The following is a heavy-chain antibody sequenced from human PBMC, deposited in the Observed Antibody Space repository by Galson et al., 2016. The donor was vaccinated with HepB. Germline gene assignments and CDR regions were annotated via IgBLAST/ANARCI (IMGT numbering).Heavy chain of an antibody. Sequence: SLRLSCAISGFTFSTYGMHWVRQAPGKGLEWVALIWHDGSNKYYADSVKGRFTISRDNPKNTLYLQMNSLKVEDTAVYYCAKISVQYSYHYWGFDYWGQGTLVTVSS. CDR3: AKISVQYSYHYWGFDY. CDR2: IWHDGSNK. V-gene: IGHV3-33*06. CDR1: GFTFSTYG. D-gene: IGHD5-18*01. J-gene: IGHJ4*02.